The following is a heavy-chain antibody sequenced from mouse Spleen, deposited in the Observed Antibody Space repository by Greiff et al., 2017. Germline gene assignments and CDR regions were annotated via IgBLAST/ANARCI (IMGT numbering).Heavy chain of an antibody. D-gene: IGHD1-1*01. Sequence: QVQLKESGPGLVAPSQSLSITCTVSGFSLTGYGVNWVRQPPGKGLEWLGMIWGDGSTDYNSALKSRLSISKDNSKSQVFLKMNSLQTDDTARYYCARDRAIYYYGSSPYYYAMDYWGQGTSVTVSS. CDR3: ARDRAIYYYGSSPYYYAMDY. CDR1: GFSLTGYG. CDR2: IWGDGST. J-gene: IGHJ4*01. V-gene: IGHV2-6-7*01.